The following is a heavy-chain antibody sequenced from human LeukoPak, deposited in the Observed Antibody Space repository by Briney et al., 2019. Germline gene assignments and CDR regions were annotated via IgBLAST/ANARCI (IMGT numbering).Heavy chain of an antibody. CDR2: IRFDGGNK. Sequence: GGSLRLSCAASGFTFSSYGMHWVRQAPGKGLEWVAFIRFDGGNKYYADSVKGRITISRDNSKNTLYLQMNSLRAEDTAVYYCAKDLQTYCSSTSCLYGGAGSFFDLWGRGTLVTVSS. J-gene: IGHJ2*01. V-gene: IGHV3-30*02. CDR1: GFTFSSYG. D-gene: IGHD2-2*01. CDR3: AKDLQTYCSSTSCLYGGAGSFFDL.